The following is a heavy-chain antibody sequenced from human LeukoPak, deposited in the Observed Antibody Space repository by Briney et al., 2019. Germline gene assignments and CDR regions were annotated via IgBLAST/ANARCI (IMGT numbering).Heavy chain of an antibody. CDR2: ISSSSSTI. CDR3: ASAGTSESYSRVDY. V-gene: IGHV3-48*04. J-gene: IGHJ4*02. Sequence: PGGSLRLSCAASGFSLSSYSMNWVRQAPGKGLEWVSYISSSSSTIYHADSVKGRFTISRDNAKSSLYLQMNSLRAEDTAVYYCASAGTSESYSRVDYWGQGTLVTVSS. CDR1: GFSLSSYS. D-gene: IGHD3-10*01.